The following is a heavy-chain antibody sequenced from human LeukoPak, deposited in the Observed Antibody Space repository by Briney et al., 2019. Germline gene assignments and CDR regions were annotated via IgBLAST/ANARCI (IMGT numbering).Heavy chain of an antibody. Sequence: PGGSLRLSCAVSGFTFSSYSMNWVRQAPGKGLEWVFAISGNSFWIYYADSVKGRFTISRDNAKNSLYLQMDSLRADDTAVYYCARKVPSAQSDFWGQGTLVTVSS. CDR2: ISGNSFWI. CDR1: GFTFSSYS. V-gene: IGHV3-21*01. CDR3: ARKVPSAQSDF. J-gene: IGHJ4*02.